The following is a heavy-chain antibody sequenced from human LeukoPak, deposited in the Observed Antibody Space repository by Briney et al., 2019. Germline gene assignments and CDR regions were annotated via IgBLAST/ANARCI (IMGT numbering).Heavy chain of an antibody. CDR2: ISGNGGST. J-gene: IGHJ6*02. D-gene: IGHD4-23*01. CDR1: GFAFSSYV. V-gene: IGHV3-23*01. Sequence: GGSLRLSCAASGFAFSSYVMSWVRQAPGKGLEWVSAISGNGGSTYYADSVKGRFTISRDNSKNTLYLQMNSLRAEDTAVYYCAKRLFQGNPPYYYALDVWGQGTTVTVSS. CDR3: AKRLFQGNPPYYYALDV.